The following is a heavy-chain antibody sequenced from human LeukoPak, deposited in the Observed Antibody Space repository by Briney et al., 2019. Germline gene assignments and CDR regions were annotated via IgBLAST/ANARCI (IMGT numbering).Heavy chain of an antibody. CDR2: ITPIFGTA. J-gene: IGHJ6*02. CDR1: GYTFTSYG. V-gene: IGHV1-69*13. Sequence: SVTVSCKASGYTFTSYGISWVRQAPGQGLEWMGGITPIFGTANCAQKFQGRVTITADESTSTAYMELSSLRSEDTAVYYCATEAGSSGYYGMDVWGQGTTVTVSS. CDR3: ATEAGSSGYYGMDV. D-gene: IGHD3-10*01.